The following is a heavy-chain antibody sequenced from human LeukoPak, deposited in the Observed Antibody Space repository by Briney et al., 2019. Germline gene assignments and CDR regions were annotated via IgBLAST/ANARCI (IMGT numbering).Heavy chain of an antibody. CDR3: AKVLGVRGVIKGYFDY. Sequence: GGSLRLSCAASGFTFSSYSMNWVRQAPGKGLEWVSYISSSSSTIYYADSVKGRFTISRDNSKNTLYLQMNSLRAEDTAVYYCAKVLGVRGVIKGYFDYWGQGTLVTVSS. D-gene: IGHD3-10*01. CDR2: ISSSSSTI. V-gene: IGHV3-48*01. CDR1: GFTFSSYS. J-gene: IGHJ4*02.